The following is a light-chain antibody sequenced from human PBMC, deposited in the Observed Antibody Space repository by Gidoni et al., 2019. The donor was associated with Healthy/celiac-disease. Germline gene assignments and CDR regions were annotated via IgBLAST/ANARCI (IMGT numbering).Light chain of an antibody. CDR3: QQYFSFPLT. CDR1: QSVLYSSNNKNY. V-gene: IGKV4-1*01. J-gene: IGKJ4*01. Sequence: DIVMTQSPDSLAVSLGERATINCETSQSVLYSSNNKNYLAWYKQRPGQPPKLLIYWASPRESGVPDRVSGSRSGTDFPLPLCSLHAEYVAVYYCQQYFSFPLTFXGXTKVDIK. CDR2: WAS.